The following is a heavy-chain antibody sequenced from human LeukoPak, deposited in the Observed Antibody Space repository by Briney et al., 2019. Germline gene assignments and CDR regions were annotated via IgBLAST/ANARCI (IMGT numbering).Heavy chain of an antibody. V-gene: IGHV6-1*01. CDR3: ARVVAVAGTRWYYFDY. J-gene: IGHJ4*02. CDR1: GDSVSSNSAA. D-gene: IGHD6-19*01. CDR2: TYYRSKWYN. Sequence: SQTLSLTCAISGDSVSSNSAAWNWIRQSPSRGLEWLGRTYYRSKWYNDYALSVKSRITINPDTSKNQFSLQLNPVTPEDTAVYYCARVVAVAGTRWYYFDYWGQGTLVTVSS.